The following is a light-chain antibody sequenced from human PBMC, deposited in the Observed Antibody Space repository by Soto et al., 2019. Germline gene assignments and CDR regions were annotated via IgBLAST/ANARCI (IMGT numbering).Light chain of an antibody. CDR3: QQYGRSPT. CDR1: QSINSNY. Sequence: EIVLTQSPATLSLSPGERATLSCGASQSINSNYLAWYQQKPGLEPRLVIYDTSRRAPGIPDRLTGSGSGTDFTLTISRLEPEDSAIYYCQQYGRSPTFGQGTRLEIK. CDR2: DTS. V-gene: IGKV3D-20*01. J-gene: IGKJ5*01.